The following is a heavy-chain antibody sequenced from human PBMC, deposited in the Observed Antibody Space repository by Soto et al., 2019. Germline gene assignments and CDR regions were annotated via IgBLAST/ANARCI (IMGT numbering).Heavy chain of an antibody. J-gene: IGHJ6*03. D-gene: IGHD6-19*01. CDR3: ASKNPYSSGWTDYYYYMDV. V-gene: IGHV4-39*01. CDR2: IYYSGST. CDR1: GGSISGSSYY. Sequence: QLQLQESGPGLVKPSETLSLTCTVSGGSISGSSYYWGWIRQPPGKGLEWIGSIYYSGSTYYNPSLKSRVTISVDTSKNQFSLKLSSVTAADTAVYYCASKNPYSSGWTDYYYYMDVWGKGTTVTVSS.